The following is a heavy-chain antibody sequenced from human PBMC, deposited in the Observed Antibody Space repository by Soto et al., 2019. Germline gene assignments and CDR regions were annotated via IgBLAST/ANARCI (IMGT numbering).Heavy chain of an antibody. V-gene: IGHV1-18*04. CDR3: ARQVRDYYDSSGYDY. CDR1: GYTFTSYG. D-gene: IGHD3-22*01. J-gene: IGHJ4*02. Sequence: QVQLVRSGAEVKKPGASVRVSCKVSGYTFTSYGISGVRQAPGQGLEWMGWISAYNGNTNYAQKLQGRVTMTTDTSTSTAYMELRSLRSDDTAVYYCARQVRDYYDSSGYDYWGQGTLVTVSS. CDR2: ISAYNGNT.